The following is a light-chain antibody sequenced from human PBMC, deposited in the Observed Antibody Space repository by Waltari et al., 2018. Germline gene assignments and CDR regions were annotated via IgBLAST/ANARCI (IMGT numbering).Light chain of an antibody. V-gene: IGLV5-45*01. CDR3: MIWHSSASWV. CDR1: RGINVGTYR. CDR2: YKSDSDK. Sequence: QAVLTQPASLSASPGASASLTCTLRRGINVGTYRIYWYQQKPGSLPQYLLRYKSDSDKQQGSGVPSRFSGSKDASANAGILLISGLQSEDEADYYCMIWHSSASWVFGGGTKLTVL. J-gene: IGLJ3*02.